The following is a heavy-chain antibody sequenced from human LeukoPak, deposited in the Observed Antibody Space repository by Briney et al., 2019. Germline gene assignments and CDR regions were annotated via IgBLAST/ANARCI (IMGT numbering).Heavy chain of an antibody. CDR1: GGSISSYY. V-gene: IGHV4-59*08. CDR2: ISYSGSP. Sequence: SETLSLTSTVSGGSISSYYWSWIRRPAGKGLEWIGYISYSGSPNYRASLMSRITMSVDMSKNHISLRLTSVTAADTAVYYCAGHQGSSTYDYWAQGILVTVSS. D-gene: IGHD3-10*01. CDR3: AGHQGSSTYDY. J-gene: IGHJ4*02.